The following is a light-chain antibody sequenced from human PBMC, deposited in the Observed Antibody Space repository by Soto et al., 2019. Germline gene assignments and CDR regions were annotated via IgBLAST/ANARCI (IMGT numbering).Light chain of an antibody. V-gene: IGKV3-11*01. J-gene: IGKJ5*01. Sequence: EIMMTQSPVTLSLSPGERATLSCRASQSVNSNLAWYQQKPGQAPRLLIYDASNRATGIPTRFSGSGSGTDFTLTISSLEPEDFAVYYCQQRSNWPPSITFGQGTRLEI. CDR1: QSVNSN. CDR2: DAS. CDR3: QQRSNWPPSIT.